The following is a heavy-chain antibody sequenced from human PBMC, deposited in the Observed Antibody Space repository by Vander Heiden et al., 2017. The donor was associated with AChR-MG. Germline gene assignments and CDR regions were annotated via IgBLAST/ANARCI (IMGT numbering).Heavy chain of an antibody. Sequence: QVQLQESGPGLVKPSETLSLTCTVSGGPVSSDRNYWNWIRQPPGKGLEWSGHISSSGSTDYNPSLKSRVTISVDTSKNQFSLKLSSVTAADTAMYYCAGDPNPYALYIWGQGTMVTVSS. CDR2: ISSSGST. J-gene: IGHJ3*02. CDR3: AGDPNPYALYI. V-gene: IGHV4-61*01. D-gene: IGHD7-27*01. CDR1: GGPVSSDRNY.